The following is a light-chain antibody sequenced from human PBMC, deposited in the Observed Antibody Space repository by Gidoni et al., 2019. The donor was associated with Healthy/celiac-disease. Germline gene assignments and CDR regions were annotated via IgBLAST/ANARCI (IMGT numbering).Light chain of an antibody. CDR1: SSDVGGYNY. J-gene: IGLJ2*01. V-gene: IGLV2-8*01. CDR3: SSYAGSNNPVV. CDR2: EVS. Sequence: QSALTQPHSASGSPGPSVTISCTGTSSDVGGYNYVSWYQQHPGKAPKLMIYEVSKRPSGVPDRFSGSKSGNTASLTVSGLQAEDEADYYCSSYAGSNNPVVFGGGTKLTVL.